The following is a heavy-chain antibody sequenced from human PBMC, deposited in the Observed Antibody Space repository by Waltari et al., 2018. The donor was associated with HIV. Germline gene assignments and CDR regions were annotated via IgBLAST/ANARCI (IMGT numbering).Heavy chain of an antibody. CDR3: AREDLLYCGGDCYPGDY. D-gene: IGHD2-21*02. V-gene: IGHV3-33*01. CDR1: GSTFSSYG. J-gene: IGHJ4*02. Sequence: QVQLVESGGGVVQPGRSLSLSFAASGSTFSSYGMHWVRQAPGKGLEWVAVIWYDGSNKYYADSVKGRFTISRDNSKNTLYLQMNSLRAEDTAVYYCAREDLLYCGGDCYPGDYWGQGTLVTVSS. CDR2: IWYDGSNK.